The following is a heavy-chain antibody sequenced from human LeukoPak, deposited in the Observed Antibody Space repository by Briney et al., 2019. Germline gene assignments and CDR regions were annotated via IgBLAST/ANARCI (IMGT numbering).Heavy chain of an antibody. V-gene: IGHV4-34*01. CDR1: GGSFSGYY. J-gene: IGHJ4*02. Sequence: SETLSLTCAVYGGSFSGYYWSWIRQPPGKGLEWIGEINYSGSTNYNPSLKSRVTISVDTSKNQFSPKLSSVTAADTAVYYCASRPYYYDSSGPGYGYWGQGTLVTVSS. CDR2: INYSGST. CDR3: ASRPYYYDSSGPGYGY. D-gene: IGHD3-22*01.